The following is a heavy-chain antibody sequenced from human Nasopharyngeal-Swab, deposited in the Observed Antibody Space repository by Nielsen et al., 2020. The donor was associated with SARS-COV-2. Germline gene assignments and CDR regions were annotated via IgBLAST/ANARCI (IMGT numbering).Heavy chain of an antibody. J-gene: IGHJ4*02. CDR2: INHSGST. CDR3: ARRTGGRGFDY. Sequence: HQATGKGLEWIGEINHSGSTNYTPSLKSRVTRSVDTSKNKFSLKLSSVTAADTAVYYCARRTGGRGFDYWGQGTLVTVSS. V-gene: IGHV4-34*01. D-gene: IGHD3-16*01.